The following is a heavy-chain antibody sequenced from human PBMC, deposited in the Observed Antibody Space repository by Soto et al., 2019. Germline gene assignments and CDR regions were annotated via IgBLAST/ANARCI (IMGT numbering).Heavy chain of an antibody. Sequence: QVQLVQSGAEVKKPGSSVKVSCKASGGTFSSYTISWVRQAPGQGLEWMGRIIPILGIANYAQKFQGRVKITADKSTSTAYMELSSLRSEHTAVYYCAREEYYYGSGAFLDYWGQGTLVTVSS. D-gene: IGHD3-10*01. J-gene: IGHJ4*02. V-gene: IGHV1-69*08. CDR2: IIPILGIA. CDR3: AREEYYYGSGAFLDY. CDR1: GGTFSSYT.